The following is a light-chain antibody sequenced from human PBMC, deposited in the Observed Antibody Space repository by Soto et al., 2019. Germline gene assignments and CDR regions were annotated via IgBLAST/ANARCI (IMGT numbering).Light chain of an antibody. V-gene: IGKV1-39*01. CDR1: QSISSY. J-gene: IGKJ2*01. CDR2: AAS. CDR3: QQSYSTPQT. Sequence: DIQMTQSPSSLSASVGHRVTITCRASQSISSYLNWYQQKPGKAPKLLIYAASSLQSGVPSRFSGSGSGTDFTLTISSLQPEDFATYYCQQSYSTPQTCGQGTKLEIK.